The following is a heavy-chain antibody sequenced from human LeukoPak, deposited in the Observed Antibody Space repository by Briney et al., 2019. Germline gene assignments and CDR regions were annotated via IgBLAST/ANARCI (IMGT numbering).Heavy chain of an antibody. CDR3: ARVRARGYGDYALDY. J-gene: IGHJ4*02. V-gene: IGHV3-21*01. CDR1: GFTFSSYS. CDR2: ISSISSYI. Sequence: GGSLRLSCAASGFTFSSYSMNWVRQAPGKGLEWVSSISSISSYIYYADSVKGRFTISRDNAKNSLYLQMNSLRAEDTAVYYCARVRARGYGDYALDYWGQGTLVTVSS. D-gene: IGHD4-17*01.